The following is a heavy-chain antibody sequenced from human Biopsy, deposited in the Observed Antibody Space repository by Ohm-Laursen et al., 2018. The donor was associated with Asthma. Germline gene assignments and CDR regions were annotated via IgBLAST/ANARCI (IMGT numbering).Heavy chain of an antibody. CDR2: ISGSGGST. CDR3: AKESRRDGYNRRNYYFDY. D-gene: IGHD5-24*01. V-gene: IGHV3-23*01. Sequence: SLRLSCTASGFTFSSYAMSWVCQAPGKGLEWVSAISGSGGSTYYADSVKGRFTISRDNSKNTLYLQMNSLRAEDTAVYYCAKESRRDGYNRRNYYFDYWGQEPWSPSPQ. J-gene: IGHJ4*01. CDR1: GFTFSSYA.